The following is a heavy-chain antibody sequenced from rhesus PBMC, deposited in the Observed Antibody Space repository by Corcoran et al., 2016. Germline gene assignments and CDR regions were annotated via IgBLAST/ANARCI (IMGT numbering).Heavy chain of an antibody. J-gene: IGHJ2*01. CDR1: GSSFTSSW. V-gene: IGHV5S1*01. CDR3: AKFEVGYFDL. Sequence: EVQLVQSGAEVKRPGESLRISCKSSGSSFTSSWPSWVRQMPGKGLEWMGSIYPGDSDTRYNPSCQGHVTISADKSISTTYLQWSSLKASDTATYYCAKFEVGYFDLWGPGTPITISS. D-gene: IGHD2-21*01. CDR2: IYPGDSDT.